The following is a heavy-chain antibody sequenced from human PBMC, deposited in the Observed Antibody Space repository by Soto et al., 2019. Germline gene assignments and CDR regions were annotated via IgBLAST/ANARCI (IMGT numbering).Heavy chain of an antibody. CDR2: IIPIFGTA. Sequence: GASVKVSCKASGGTFSSYAISWVRQAPGQGLEWMGGIIPIFGTANYAQKFQGRVTITADESTSTAYMELSSLRSEDTAVYYCARDRGDSSGWSYGMDVWRQGTTVTVS. D-gene: IGHD6-19*01. J-gene: IGHJ6*02. CDR3: ARDRGDSSGWSYGMDV. CDR1: GGTFSSYA. V-gene: IGHV1-69*13.